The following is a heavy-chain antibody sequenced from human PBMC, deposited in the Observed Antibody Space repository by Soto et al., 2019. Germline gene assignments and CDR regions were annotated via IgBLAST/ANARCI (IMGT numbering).Heavy chain of an antibody. CDR1: GFSFNNGW. CDR3: TTASTQTFCAGGPCYSEQTKIHDS. D-gene: IGHD2-15*01. CDR2: IKSRVAGGNT. V-gene: IGHV3-15*01. Sequence: EVQLGESGGGLVKPGGSLRLSCAASGFSFNNGWMSWVRQAPGKGLAWVGRIKSRVAGGNTDSSAPAQVRFTISRDYSKNTVYQQMNSLKTEDTAVYYCTTASTQTFCAGGPCYSEQTKIHDSWGQGTPVTVSS. J-gene: IGHJ4*02.